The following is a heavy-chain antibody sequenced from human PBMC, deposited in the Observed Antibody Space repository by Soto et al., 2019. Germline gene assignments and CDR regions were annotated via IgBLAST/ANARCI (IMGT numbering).Heavy chain of an antibody. J-gene: IGHJ4*02. Sequence: EVQLLESGGDLVQPGGSLRLSCAASGFAFSNYAVTWVRQAQGKGLEWVSSISGSSNVIYYADSVKGRFIISRDNSKSTLYLQMNSLRAEDTAVYYCAKDPNGDYIGAFDDWGQGTLVTVSS. CDR1: GFAFSNYA. V-gene: IGHV3-23*01. CDR2: ISGSSNVI. CDR3: AKDPNGDYIGAFDD. D-gene: IGHD4-17*01.